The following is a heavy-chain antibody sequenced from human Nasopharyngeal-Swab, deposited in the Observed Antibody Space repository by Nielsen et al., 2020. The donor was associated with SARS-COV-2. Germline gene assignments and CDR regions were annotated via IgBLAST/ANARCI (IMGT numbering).Heavy chain of an antibody. Sequence: WVRQAPGQGLEWMGWISAYNGYTNYAQKLQGRVTMTTDTSTSTAYMELRSLRSDDTAVYYCARIGVVVAATYFDYWGQGTLVTVSS. CDR2: ISAYNGYT. V-gene: IGHV1-18*01. J-gene: IGHJ4*02. CDR3: ARIGVVVAATYFDY. D-gene: IGHD2-15*01.